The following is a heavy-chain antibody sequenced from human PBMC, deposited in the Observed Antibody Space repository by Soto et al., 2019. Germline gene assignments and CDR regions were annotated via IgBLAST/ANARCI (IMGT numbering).Heavy chain of an antibody. CDR2: ISGSGGST. CDR3: AKALITMVRGVIITWNLYYYYGMDV. D-gene: IGHD3-10*01. Sequence: GWSLRLSCAASGFTFSSYAMSWVRQAPGKGLEWVSAISGSGGSTYYADSVKGRFTISRDNSKNTLYLQMNSLRAEDTAVYYCAKALITMVRGVIITWNLYYYYGMDVWGQGTKVTVSS. V-gene: IGHV3-23*01. J-gene: IGHJ6*02. CDR1: GFTFSSYA.